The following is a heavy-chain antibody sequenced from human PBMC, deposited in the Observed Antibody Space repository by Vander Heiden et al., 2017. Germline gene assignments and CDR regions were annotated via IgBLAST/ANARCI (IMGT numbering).Heavy chain of an antibody. D-gene: IGHD3-22*01. J-gene: IGHJ4*02. CDR2: IVGTGTTT. CDR1: GLPFYTYV. Sequence: EVQVLESGGGLVQPGGSLRLYCAGSGLPFYTYVMTWVRQAPGKGLEWVASIVGTGTTTYYADSVKGRFTISRDNSKNTVYLQMNSLRVEDTAVYFCAKTKHSSGYPYFDYWGPGALVNVSS. V-gene: IGHV3-23*01. CDR3: AKTKHSSGYPYFDY.